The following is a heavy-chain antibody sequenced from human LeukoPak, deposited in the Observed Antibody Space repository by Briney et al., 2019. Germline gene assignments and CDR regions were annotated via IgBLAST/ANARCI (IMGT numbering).Heavy chain of an antibody. Sequence: GGSLRLSCAASGFTFSDYYMSWIRQAPGKGLEWVSYISTSGSSVHYADSAKGRFTISRDNTKNSLYLQMNSLRAEDTAVYYCARRGFTYGHLHFDHWGQGTLVTVSS. CDR3: ARRGFTYGHLHFDH. CDR2: ISTSGSSV. J-gene: IGHJ4*02. CDR1: GFTFSDYY. D-gene: IGHD5-18*01. V-gene: IGHV3-11*04.